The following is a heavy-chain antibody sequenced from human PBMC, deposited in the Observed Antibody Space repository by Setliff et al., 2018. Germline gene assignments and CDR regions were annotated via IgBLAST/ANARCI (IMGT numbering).Heavy chain of an antibody. Sequence: SGPTLVNPTRTLTLTCSFSGFSLSDFGVGVGWIRQPPGKAPEWLALIYWDGDEHYTPSLEKRLTITKDTSKNQLVLTVSNMDSMDTATYFCAYRRKMSARYDAFEVWGQGTLVTV. V-gene: IGHV2-5*02. D-gene: IGHD2-15*01. J-gene: IGHJ3*01. CDR2: IYWDGDE. CDR1: GFSLSDFGVG. CDR3: AYRRKMSARYDAFEV.